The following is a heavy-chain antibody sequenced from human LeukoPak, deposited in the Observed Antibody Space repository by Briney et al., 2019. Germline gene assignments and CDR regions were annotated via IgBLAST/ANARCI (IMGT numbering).Heavy chain of an antibody. CDR1: GGSISSSSYY. J-gene: IGHJ5*02. D-gene: IGHD6-13*01. CDR2: IYYSGST. CDR3: ARPLPPTYSSSWFRTTGWFDP. V-gene: IGHV4-39*01. Sequence: SGTLSLTCTVSGGSISSSSYYWGWIRQPPGKGLEWIGSIYYSGSTYYNPSLKSRVTISVDTSKNQFSLKLSSVTAADTAVYYCARPLPPTYSSSWFRTTGWFDPWGQGTLVTVSS.